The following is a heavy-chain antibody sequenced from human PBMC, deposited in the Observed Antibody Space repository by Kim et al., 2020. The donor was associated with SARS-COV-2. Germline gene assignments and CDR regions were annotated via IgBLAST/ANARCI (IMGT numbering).Heavy chain of an antibody. D-gene: IGHD6-6*01. V-gene: IGHV4-38-2*02. CDR3: ARSTEYSIDAFDI. Sequence: SETLSLTCTVSGYSISSGYYWGWVRQPPGKGLEWTGSIYHDGTTFYNPSLKGRVTISLDTSKNQFSLKLSSVTAADTAVYYCARSTEYSIDAFDIWGQGT. CDR1: GYSISSGYY. J-gene: IGHJ3*02. CDR2: IYHDGTT.